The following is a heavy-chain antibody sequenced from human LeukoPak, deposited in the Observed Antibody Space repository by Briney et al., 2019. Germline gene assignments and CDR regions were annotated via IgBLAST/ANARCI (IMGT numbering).Heavy chain of an antibody. CDR2: IIPIFGTA. CDR3: ASWGLTVTNFQH. J-gene: IGHJ1*01. CDR1: GGTFSSYA. D-gene: IGHD4-17*01. V-gene: IGHV1-69*05. Sequence: SVKVSCKASGGTFSSYAISWVRQAPGQGLEWMGRIIPIFGTANYAQKFQGRVTITTDESTSTAYMELSGLRSEDTAVYYCASWGLTVTNFQHWGQGTLVTVSS.